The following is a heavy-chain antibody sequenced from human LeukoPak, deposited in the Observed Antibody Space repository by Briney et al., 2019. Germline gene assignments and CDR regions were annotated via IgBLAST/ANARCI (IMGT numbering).Heavy chain of an antibody. J-gene: IGHJ4*02. V-gene: IGHV3-23*01. Sequence: GGSLRLSCAASGVSFSSYAMAWVRLAPGKGLEWVSAITGSGDRTYYADSVKGRFTISRDNAKSTLYLQMNSLRVEDTAVYYCVADLGDYADFWGQGTLVTVSS. CDR1: GVSFSSYA. CDR3: VADLGDYADF. CDR2: ITGSGDRT.